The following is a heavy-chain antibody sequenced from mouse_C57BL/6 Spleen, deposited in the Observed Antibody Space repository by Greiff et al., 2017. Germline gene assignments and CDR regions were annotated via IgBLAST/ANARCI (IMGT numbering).Heavy chain of an antibody. D-gene: IGHD1-1*01. CDR3: ARSPLITTVVAYYFDY. Sequence: QVHVKQSGPELVKPGASVKISCKASGYAFSSSWMNWVKQRPGKGLEWIGRIYPGDGDTNYNGTFKGKATLTADKSSSTAYMQLSSLTSEDSAVYFCARSPLITTVVAYYFDYWGQGTTLTVSS. CDR1: GYAFSSSW. J-gene: IGHJ2*01. V-gene: IGHV1-82*01. CDR2: IYPGDGDT.